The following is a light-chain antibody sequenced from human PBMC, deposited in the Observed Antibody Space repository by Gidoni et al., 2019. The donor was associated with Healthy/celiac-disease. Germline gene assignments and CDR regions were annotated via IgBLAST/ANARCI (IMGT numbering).Light chain of an antibody. Sequence: IVLTQSPATLSLSPGARATLSCRASQSVRSSYLAWYQQKPGQAPRLLIYGASSRATGIPDRFSGSGSGTDFTLTISRLEPEDFAVYYCQQYGSSPYTFGQGTKLEIK. CDR3: QQYGSSPYT. V-gene: IGKV3-20*01. CDR2: GAS. CDR1: QSVRSSY. J-gene: IGKJ2*01.